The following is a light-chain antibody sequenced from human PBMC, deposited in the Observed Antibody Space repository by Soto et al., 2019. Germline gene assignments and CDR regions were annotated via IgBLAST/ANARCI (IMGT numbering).Light chain of an antibody. Sequence: QSALTQPASVSGSPGPSITISCTGTSSDVGGYNYVSWYQQHPGTAPKLMIYDVSNRPSGVSNRFSGSKSGNTASLTISGLQAEDEADYYCSSYTSSSTLVFGGGTKLTVL. CDR3: SSYTSSSTLV. J-gene: IGLJ3*02. CDR1: SSDVGGYNY. CDR2: DVS. V-gene: IGLV2-14*01.